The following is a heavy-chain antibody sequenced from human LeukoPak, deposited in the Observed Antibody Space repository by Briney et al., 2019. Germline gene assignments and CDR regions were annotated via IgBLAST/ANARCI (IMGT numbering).Heavy chain of an antibody. Sequence: GGSLRLSCAASGFTFSSYAMSWVRQAPGKGLGWVSAISGSGGSTYYADSVKGRFTISRDNSKNTLYLQMNSLRAEDTAVYYCAKHSGYDYDPFDYWGQGTLVTVSS. J-gene: IGHJ4*02. CDR2: ISGSGGST. D-gene: IGHD5-12*01. CDR3: AKHSGYDYDPFDY. V-gene: IGHV3-23*01. CDR1: GFTFSSYA.